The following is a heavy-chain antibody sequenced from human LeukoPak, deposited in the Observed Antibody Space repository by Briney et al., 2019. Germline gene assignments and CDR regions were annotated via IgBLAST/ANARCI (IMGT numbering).Heavy chain of an antibody. CDR3: ARHDGYYYYYMDV. CDR1: GGSISSSSYY. CDR2: IYYSGST. J-gene: IGHJ6*03. Sequence: SETLSLTCTVSGGSISSSSYYWGWIRQPPGKGLEWIGSIYYSGSTYYNPSLKSRVTISVDTSKNQFSLKLSSVTAADTAVYYCARHDGYYYYYMDVWGKGTTVTISS. V-gene: IGHV4-39*01.